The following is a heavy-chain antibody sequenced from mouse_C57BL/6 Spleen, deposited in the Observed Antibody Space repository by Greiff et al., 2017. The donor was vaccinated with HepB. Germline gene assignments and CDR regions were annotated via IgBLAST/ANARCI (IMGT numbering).Heavy chain of an antibody. CDR3: AKRRYGGDYYALDY. Sequence: VQLQQSGAELVRPGASVKVSCKASGYAFTNYLIEWVKQRPGQGLEWIGVINPGSGGTNYNEKFKGKATLTADKSSSTAYMQLSSLTSEDSAVYFCAKRRYGGDYYALDYWGQGTSVTVSA. CDR1: GYAFTNYL. D-gene: IGHD2-13*01. J-gene: IGHJ4*01. CDR2: INPGSGGT. V-gene: IGHV1-54*01.